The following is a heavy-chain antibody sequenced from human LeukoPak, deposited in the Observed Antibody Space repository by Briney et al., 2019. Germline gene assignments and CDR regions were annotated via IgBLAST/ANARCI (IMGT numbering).Heavy chain of an antibody. D-gene: IGHD2-2*01. Sequence: SETLSLTCAVYGGSFSGYYWSWIRQPPGKGLEWIGEINHSGSTNYNPSLKSRVTISVDTSKNQFSLKLSSVTAADTAVYYCARGNATNFDYWGQGALVTVSS. CDR1: GGSFSGYY. V-gene: IGHV4-34*01. CDR3: ARGNATNFDY. J-gene: IGHJ4*02. CDR2: INHSGST.